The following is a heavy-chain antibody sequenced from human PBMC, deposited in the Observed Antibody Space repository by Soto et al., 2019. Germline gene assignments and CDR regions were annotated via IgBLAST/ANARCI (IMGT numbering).Heavy chain of an antibody. CDR3: ARPGGGYYFTTFHY. V-gene: IGHV4-34*01. Sequence: QVQLQQWGAGLLKPSETLSLTCAVYGGSFSGYYWSWIRQPPGKGLEWIGEINHSGSTNYNPSLKSRVTRSVDTSKSQCSLKLGSVTAADTAVYYCARPGGGYYFTTFHYWGQGTLVTVSS. J-gene: IGHJ4*02. D-gene: IGHD3-3*01. CDR1: GGSFSGYY. CDR2: INHSGST.